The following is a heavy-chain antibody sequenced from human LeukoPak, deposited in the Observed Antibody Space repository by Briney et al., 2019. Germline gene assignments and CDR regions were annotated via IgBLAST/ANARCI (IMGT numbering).Heavy chain of an antibody. CDR3: AKNVESKTLIRRSWFDP. CDR1: GFTFASYD. J-gene: IGHJ5*02. V-gene: IGHV3-21*01. D-gene: IGHD2-21*01. Sequence: GGSLRLSCATSGFTFASYDMNWVRQAPGKGLEWVSTISTGSNYIYYAGSVKGRFTISRHNAKGSLYLQMSSLRAEDTAIYYCAKNVESKTLIRRSWFDPWGQGTLVTVSS. CDR2: ISTGSNYI.